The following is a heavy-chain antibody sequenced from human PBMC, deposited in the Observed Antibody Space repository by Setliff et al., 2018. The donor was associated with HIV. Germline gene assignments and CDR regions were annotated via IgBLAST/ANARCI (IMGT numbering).Heavy chain of an antibody. CDR3: ARLGYCSRTTCYGYYYMDV. D-gene: IGHD2-2*01. CDR2: IYNSRST. J-gene: IGHJ6*03. Sequence: SETLSLTCTVSGGSISSHYWSWIRQPPGKGLEWIGYIYNSRSTNYHPSPKSRLTISIDTSKNQFSLKLSSVTAADTAVYYCARLGYCSRTTCYGYYYMDVWGKGTTVTVSS. V-gene: IGHV4-59*08. CDR1: GGSISSHY.